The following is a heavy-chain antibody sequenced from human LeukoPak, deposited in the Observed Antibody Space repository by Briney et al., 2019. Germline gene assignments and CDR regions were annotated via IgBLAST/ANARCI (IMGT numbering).Heavy chain of an antibody. D-gene: IGHD3-3*01. V-gene: IGHV3-33*01. CDR1: GFPFSSYA. CDR3: ASRLEWAYYYYYGMDV. CDR2: IWFDGGKI. J-gene: IGHJ6*02. Sequence: GGSLRLSCAASGFPFSSYAMHWLRQAPGKGLEWVAVIWFDGGKIYYADSVKGRFTISRDNSKNTVYLQTNSLRVEDTAVYYCASRLEWAYYYYYGMDVWGQGTTVTVSS.